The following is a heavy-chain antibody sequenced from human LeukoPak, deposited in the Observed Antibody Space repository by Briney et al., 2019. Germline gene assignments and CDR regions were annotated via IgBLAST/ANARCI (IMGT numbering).Heavy chain of an antibody. J-gene: IGHJ6*02. CDR3: ASRMDV. Sequence: GGSLTLSCAASGFTFSSYSMNWVRQAPGKGLEWISYINSDSSSIKQADSVKGRFTISRDNAKNSLYLQMDSLRVEDTAVYYCASRMDVWGQGTTVSVSS. V-gene: IGHV3-48*01. CDR2: INSDSSSI. CDR1: GFTFSSYS.